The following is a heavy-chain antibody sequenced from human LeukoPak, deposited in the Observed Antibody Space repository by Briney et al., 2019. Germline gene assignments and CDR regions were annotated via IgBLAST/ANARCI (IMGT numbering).Heavy chain of an antibody. CDR2: ISSGGTYE. CDR1: GFTFSNYA. V-gene: IGHV3-30*01. CDR3: ARDSTYYYDSGSSGPHYFDN. D-gene: IGHD3-10*01. J-gene: IGHJ4*02. Sequence: SGKSLRLSCAVSGFTFSNYAMHWVRQAPGKGLEWVSLISSGGTYEYYADSVKGRFTISRDNSKNTLYLQLNSLRAEDTAVYYCARDSTYYYDSGSSGPHYFDNWGQGTLVTVSS.